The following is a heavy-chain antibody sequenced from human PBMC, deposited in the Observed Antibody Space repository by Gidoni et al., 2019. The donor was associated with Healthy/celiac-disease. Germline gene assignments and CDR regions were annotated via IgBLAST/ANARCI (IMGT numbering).Heavy chain of an antibody. CDR1: GFTFRSYG. CDR2: IWYDGSNK. D-gene: IGHD4-17*01. CDR3: ARETVTTDYYYYMDV. V-gene: IGHV3-33*01. J-gene: IGHJ6*03. Sequence: QVQLVESGGGVVQPGRSLRLSWAASGFTFRSYGMHWVRQAPGKGLEWVAVIWYDGSNKYYADSVKGRFTISRDNSKNTLYLQMNSLRAEDTAVYYCARETVTTDYYYYMDVWGKGTTVTVSS.